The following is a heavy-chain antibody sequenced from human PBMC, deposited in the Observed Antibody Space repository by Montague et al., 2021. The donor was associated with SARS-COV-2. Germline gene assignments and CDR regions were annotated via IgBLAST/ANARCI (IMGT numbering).Heavy chain of an antibody. V-gene: IGHV3-7*01. CDR3: ARRNYGGDKYYYYGMDV. Sequence: SLRLSCAASGFTFTNYWLSWLRQAPGKGPEWVANINQGGTEIHYLDYVNGRFTISRDNAKNSLYLQMNSLRAEDMAVYYCARRNYGGDKYYYYGMDVWGQGTTVTVSS. CDR1: GFTFTNYW. CDR2: INQGGTEI. J-gene: IGHJ6*02. D-gene: IGHD4-23*01.